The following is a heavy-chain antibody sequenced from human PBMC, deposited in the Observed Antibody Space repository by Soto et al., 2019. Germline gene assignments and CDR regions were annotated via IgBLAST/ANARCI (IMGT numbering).Heavy chain of an antibody. J-gene: IGHJ4*02. CDR3: ERQGSNDYFDY. V-gene: IGHV4-39*01. Sequence: SETLSLTCTVSGGSISSSTYLWGWIRQPPGKGLEWIGSIYYSGSTYYNPSLKSRVAISVDTSKNQFSLKLSSVTAADTAVYYCERQGSNDYFDYWGQGTLVTVSS. CDR2: IYYSGST. D-gene: IGHD7-27*01. CDR1: GGSISSSTYL.